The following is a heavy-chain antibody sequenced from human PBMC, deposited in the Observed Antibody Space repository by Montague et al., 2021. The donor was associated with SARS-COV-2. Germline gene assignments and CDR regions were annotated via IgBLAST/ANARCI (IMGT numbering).Heavy chain of an antibody. CDR2: AYYTSNWYN. Sequence: CAISGDSVAGIPPCRNWGTQSPSRGLHCRSRAYYTSNWYNSYAVSVKSRITINPDTSKNQIPLQLNSVTPEDTAVYYCARTSASSDYWGQGTLVTVSS. CDR3: ARTSASSDY. CDR1: GDSVAGIPPC. V-gene: IGHV6-1*01. D-gene: IGHD1-26*01. J-gene: IGHJ4*02.